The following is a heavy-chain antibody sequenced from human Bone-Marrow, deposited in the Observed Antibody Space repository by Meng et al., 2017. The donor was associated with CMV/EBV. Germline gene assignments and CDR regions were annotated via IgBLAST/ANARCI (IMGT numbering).Heavy chain of an antibody. CDR3: ARRGYCSNSNCMRNAFDI. CDR1: GYTFTSYY. D-gene: IGHD2-2*01. CDR2: ISPYNGNT. V-gene: IGHV1-18*04. J-gene: IGHJ3*02. Sequence: ASVKVSCKASGYTFTSYYMHWVRQAPGQGLEWMGWISPYNGNTNYEQNLQGRVTMTTDTSTSTAYMELRSLRSDDTAVYYCARRGYCSNSNCMRNAFDIWGQGTMVTVSS.